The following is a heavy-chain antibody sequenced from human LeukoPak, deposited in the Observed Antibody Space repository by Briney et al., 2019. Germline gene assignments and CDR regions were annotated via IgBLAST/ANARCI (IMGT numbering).Heavy chain of an antibody. CDR2: IYSGGST. D-gene: IGHD2-2*01. CDR3: AKGVVVLVVPAGIAN. Sequence: QSGGSLRLSCAASGFTVSSNYMSWVRQAPGKGLEWVSVIYSGGSTYYADSVKGRFTISRDNSKNTLYLQMNSLRAEDTAVYYCAKGVVVLVVPAGIANWGQGTLVTVSS. CDR1: GFTVSSNY. V-gene: IGHV3-53*01. J-gene: IGHJ4*02.